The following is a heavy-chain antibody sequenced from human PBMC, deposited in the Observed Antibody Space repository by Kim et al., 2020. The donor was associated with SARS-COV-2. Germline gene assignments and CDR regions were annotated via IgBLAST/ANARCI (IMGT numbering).Heavy chain of an antibody. V-gene: IGHV1-8*01. CDR1: GYTFTSYD. J-gene: IGHJ6*02. CDR2: MNPNSGNT. CDR3: ARGSSAVTTFVYYYYGMDV. Sequence: ASVKVSCKASGYTFTSYDINWVRQATGQGLEWMGWMNPNSGNTGYAQKFQGRVTMTRNTSISTAYMELSSLRSEDTAVYYCARGSSAVTTFVYYYYGMDVWGQRTTVTITS. D-gene: IGHD4-17*01.